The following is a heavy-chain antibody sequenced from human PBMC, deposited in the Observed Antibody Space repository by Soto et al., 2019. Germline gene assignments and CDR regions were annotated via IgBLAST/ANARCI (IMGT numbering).Heavy chain of an antibody. D-gene: IGHD2-2*01. CDR3: ARRYRHPQYCSSTSCYSRPYYMDV. J-gene: IGHJ6*03. Sequence: SETLSLTCTVSGGSISSYYWSWIRQPPGKGLEWIGYIYYSGSTNYNPSLKSRVTISVDTSKNQFSLKLSSVTAADTAVYYCARRYRHPQYCSSTSCYSRPYYMDVWGKGTTVTVSS. V-gene: IGHV4-59*08. CDR2: IYYSGST. CDR1: GGSISSYY.